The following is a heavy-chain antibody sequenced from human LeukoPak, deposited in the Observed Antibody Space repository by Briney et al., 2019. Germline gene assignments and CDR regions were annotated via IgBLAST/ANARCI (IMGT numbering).Heavy chain of an antibody. CDR1: GFTFSTYA. CDR3: ARWGSTSCYDY. CDR2: ISTNGDST. J-gene: IGHJ4*02. Sequence: PGGSLRLSCAASGFTFSTYAMPWVRQAPGKGLEYVSAISTNGDSTYYADSVKGRFTISRDNSKNTLFLQMGSLRADDMAVYYCARWGSTSCYDYWGQGTLVTVSS. D-gene: IGHD2-2*01. V-gene: IGHV3-64*02.